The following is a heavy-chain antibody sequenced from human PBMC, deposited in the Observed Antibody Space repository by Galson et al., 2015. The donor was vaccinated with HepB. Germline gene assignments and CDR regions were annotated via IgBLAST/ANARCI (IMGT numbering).Heavy chain of an antibody. CDR3: ARDPADCGSSSCLHFDY. CDR1: GYTFTSYG. Sequence: QSGAEVKRPGASVRVSCKASGYTFTSYGVSWLRQAPGQGLEWMGWISADNGNTNYAQKVQGRVTMTTDTSTNTAYMELRRLRSDDTAVYYCARDPADCGSSSCLHFDYWSQGALVTVSS. V-gene: IGHV1-18*01. D-gene: IGHD2-2*01. J-gene: IGHJ4*02. CDR2: ISADNGNT.